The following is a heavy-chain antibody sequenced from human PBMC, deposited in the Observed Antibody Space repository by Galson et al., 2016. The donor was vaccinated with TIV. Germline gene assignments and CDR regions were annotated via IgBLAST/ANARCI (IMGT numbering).Heavy chain of an antibody. CDR3: ARGGSTVTRPFDY. Sequence: SVKVSCKASGGAFISHGISWVRRAPGQGLEWMGGIIPIFGLANYAQKFQSRVTITADDSTRTAYMELSSLRFDDTAVYYCARGGSTVTRPFDYWGQGTLVTVSS. CDR2: IIPIFGLA. V-gene: IGHV1-69*13. D-gene: IGHD4-17*01. CDR1: GGAFISHG. J-gene: IGHJ4*02.